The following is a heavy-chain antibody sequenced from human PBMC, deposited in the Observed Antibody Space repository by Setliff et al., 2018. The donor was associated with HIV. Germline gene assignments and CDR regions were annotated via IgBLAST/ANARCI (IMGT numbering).Heavy chain of an antibody. Sequence: ASVKVSCKASGYSFTNYDINWVRQATGQGLEWMGWMNPNSGRAGYAQKFQGRVTMTRDSSISTAYMELSSLRSDDTAVYYCARGRLSWSPDFWGQGTLVT. CDR1: GYSFTNYD. CDR2: MNPNSGRA. J-gene: IGHJ4*02. CDR3: ARGRLSWSPDF. V-gene: IGHV1-8*02.